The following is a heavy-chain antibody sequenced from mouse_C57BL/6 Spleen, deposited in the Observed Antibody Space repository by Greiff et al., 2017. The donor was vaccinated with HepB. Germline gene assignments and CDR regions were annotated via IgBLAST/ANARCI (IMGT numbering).Heavy chain of an antibody. J-gene: IGHJ4*01. CDR2: INPNNGGT. V-gene: IGHV1-22*01. CDR1: GYTFTDYN. CDR3: ARMGYYAMDY. Sequence: EVQLQQSGPELVKPGASVKMSCKASGYTFTDYNMHWVKQSHGKSLEWIGYINPNNGGTSYNKKLKGKATLTVNKSSSTAYMELRSLTSEDSAVYYCARMGYYAMDYWGQGTSVTVSS.